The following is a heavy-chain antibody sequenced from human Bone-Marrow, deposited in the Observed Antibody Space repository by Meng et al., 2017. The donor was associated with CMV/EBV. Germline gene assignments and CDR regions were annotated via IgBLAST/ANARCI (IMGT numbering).Heavy chain of an antibody. D-gene: IGHD6-6*01. CDR2: IYSGGST. Sequence: GGSLRLSCAASGFTVSSNYMSWVRQAPGKGLEWVSVIYSGGSTYHADSVKGRFTISRDNSKNTLYLQMNSLRAEDTAVYYCASKRIAARGFDYWGQGTLVTVSS. CDR3: ASKRIAARGFDY. J-gene: IGHJ4*02. V-gene: IGHV3-53*01. CDR1: GFTVSSNY.